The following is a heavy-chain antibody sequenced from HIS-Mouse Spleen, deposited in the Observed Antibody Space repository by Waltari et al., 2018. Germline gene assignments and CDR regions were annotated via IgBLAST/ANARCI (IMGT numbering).Heavy chain of an antibody. J-gene: IGHJ3*02. D-gene: IGHD1-26*01. CDR1: GYTFTGYY. V-gene: IGHV1-2*02. Sequence: QVQLVQSGAEVKKPGASVKVSCKASGYTFTGYYMHWVRQAPGQGLEWMGWINPNSGGTNYAKKFQGRVTMTRDTSISTAYMGLSRLGSDDTAVYYCARDRGSYYAFDIWGQGTMVTVSS. CDR3: ARDRGSYYAFDI. CDR2: INPNSGGT.